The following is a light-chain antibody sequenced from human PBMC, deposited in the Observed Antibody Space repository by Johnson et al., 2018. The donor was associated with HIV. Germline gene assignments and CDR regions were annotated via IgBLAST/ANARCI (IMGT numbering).Light chain of an antibody. CDR2: ENN. V-gene: IGLV1-51*02. CDR3: GTWDTSLTVGV. J-gene: IGLJ1*01. CDR1: SSNIGDNY. Sequence: QSVLTQPPSVSAAPGQKVTISCSGSSSNIGDNYVSWYQQFSGTAPKLLIYENNKRPSGIPDRFSGSTSGTSATLGITGLQTGDEADYYCGTWDTSLTVGVFGTGTKVTVL.